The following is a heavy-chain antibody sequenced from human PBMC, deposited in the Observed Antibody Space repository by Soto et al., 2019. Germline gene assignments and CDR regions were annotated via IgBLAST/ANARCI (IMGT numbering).Heavy chain of an antibody. V-gene: IGHV1-46*02. J-gene: IGHJ4*02. Sequence: ASVKVSCKSSTYTYNTHYIHWVRQAPGQGLEWVGVINPNVGSTNYAQKFQGRVTMTRDTSTTTFYMEVTSLTSEDTAVYYCVGGSASGVDHWGQGTLVTVSS. CDR3: VGGSASGVDH. CDR1: TYTYNTHY. D-gene: IGHD6-6*01. CDR2: INPNVGST.